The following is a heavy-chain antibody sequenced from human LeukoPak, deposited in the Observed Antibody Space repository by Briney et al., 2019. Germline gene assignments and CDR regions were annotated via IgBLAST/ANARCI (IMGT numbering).Heavy chain of an antibody. CDR2: ISWNSGSI. CDR3: AKDLGVGVVTAPEGFDY. Sequence: GGSLRLSCAASGFTFDDYAMHWVRQAPGKGLEWVSGISWNSGSIGYADSVKGRSTISRDNAKNSLYLQMNSLRAEDTAVYYCAKDLGVGVVTAPEGFDYWGQGTLVTVSS. V-gene: IGHV3-9*01. CDR1: GFTFDDYA. J-gene: IGHJ4*02. D-gene: IGHD2-21*02.